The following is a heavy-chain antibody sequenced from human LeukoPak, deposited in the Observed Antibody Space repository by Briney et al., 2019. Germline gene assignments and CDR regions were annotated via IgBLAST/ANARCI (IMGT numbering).Heavy chain of an antibody. CDR1: GGSISSYC. CDR2: IYTSGST. Sequence: SETLSLTCTVSGGSISSYCWSWIRQPAGKGLEWIGRIYTSGSTNYNPSLNSRVPMSVDTSKNQFSLKLSSVTAADTAVYYCARSVFDWLFHGYYYYMDVWGKGTTVTVSS. V-gene: IGHV4-4*07. J-gene: IGHJ6*03. CDR3: ARSVFDWLFHGYYYYMDV. D-gene: IGHD3-9*01.